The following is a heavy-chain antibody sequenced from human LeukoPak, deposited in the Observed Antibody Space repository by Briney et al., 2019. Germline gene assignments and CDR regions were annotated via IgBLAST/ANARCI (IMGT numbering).Heavy chain of an antibody. V-gene: IGHV4-30-4*08. CDR2: INNRGT. CDR3: AAGGHYYDSSGYYYFQD. D-gene: IGHD3-22*01. J-gene: IGHJ4*02. Sequence: PSETLSLTCTVPSHSMSNVDCSWSWIRQPPGKGLERIGYINNRGTSHNPSLKSRVSISVDTSKNQFSLKLTSVTAADTAVYYCAAGGHYYDSSGYYYFQDWGQGSLVTVSS. CDR1: SHSMSNVDCS.